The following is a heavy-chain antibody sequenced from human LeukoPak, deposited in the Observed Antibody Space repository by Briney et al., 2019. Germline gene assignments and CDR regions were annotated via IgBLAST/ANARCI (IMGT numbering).Heavy chain of an antibody. CDR2: MNPNSGNT. CDR1: GYTFTSYD. CDR3: ARYSLEDSSGYYYGDHYNYYFDY. Sequence: ASVKVSCKASGYTFTSYDINWVRQATGQGLEWMGWMNPNSGNTGYAQKFQGRVTMTRNTSISTAYMELSSLRSEDTAVYYCARYSLEDSSGYYYGDHYNYYFDYWGQGTLVTVSS. D-gene: IGHD3-22*01. J-gene: IGHJ4*02. V-gene: IGHV1-8*01.